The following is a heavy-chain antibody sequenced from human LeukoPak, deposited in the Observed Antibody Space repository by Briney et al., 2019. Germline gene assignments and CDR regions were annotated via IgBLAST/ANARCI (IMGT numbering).Heavy chain of an antibody. D-gene: IGHD3-9*01. V-gene: IGHV4-34*01. CDR3: ARGGNYYDILTGYYKRYYGMDV. CDR1: GGSFSGYY. J-gene: IGHJ6*02. CDR2: INHSGST. Sequence: PSETLSLTCAVYGGSFSGYYWSWLRQPPGKGPEWIGEINHSGSTNYNPSLKSRVTISVDTSKNQFSLKLSSVTAADTAVYYCARGGNYYDILTGYYKRYYGMDVWGQGTTVTVSS.